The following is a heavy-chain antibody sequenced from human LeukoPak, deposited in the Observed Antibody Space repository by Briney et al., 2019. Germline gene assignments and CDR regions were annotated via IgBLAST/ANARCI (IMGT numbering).Heavy chain of an antibody. CDR2: IYHTGST. Sequence: SETLSLTCTVSGGSISSYYWSWIRQSPGKGLEWIGYIYHTGSTSYSPSLRSRVTISADTSQNQFSLKLSSVTAADTAVYYCASRKLGNDYWGQGTLVTVSS. J-gene: IGHJ4*02. CDR3: ASRKLGNDY. CDR1: GGSISSYY. V-gene: IGHV4-59*01. D-gene: IGHD7-27*01.